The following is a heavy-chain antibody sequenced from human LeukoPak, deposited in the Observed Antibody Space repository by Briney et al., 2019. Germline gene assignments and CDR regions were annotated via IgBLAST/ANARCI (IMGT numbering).Heavy chain of an antibody. D-gene: IGHD3-10*01. CDR1: GFTFGDYA. CDR3: TRPPTYYYGSGSYYARTALDY. Sequence: GGSLRLFCTASGFTFGDYAMSWVRQAPGKGLEWVGFIRSKAYGGTTGYAASVKGRFTISRDDSKSIAYLQMNSLKTEDTAVYYCTRPPTYYYGSGSYYARTALDYWGQGTLVTVSS. V-gene: IGHV3-49*04. CDR2: IRSKAYGGTT. J-gene: IGHJ4*02.